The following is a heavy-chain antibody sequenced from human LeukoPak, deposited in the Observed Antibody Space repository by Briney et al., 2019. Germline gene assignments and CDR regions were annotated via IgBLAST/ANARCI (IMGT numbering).Heavy chain of an antibody. Sequence: GGSLRLSCAASGFTFSSYAMHWVRQAPGKGLEWVAVISYDGSNKYYADSVKGRFTISRDNSKNTLYLQMNSLRAEDTAVYYCARVGFDNYYDSSGQQLYYFDYWGQRTLVTVSS. CDR1: GFTFSSYA. J-gene: IGHJ4*02. D-gene: IGHD3-22*01. V-gene: IGHV3-30*07. CDR2: ISYDGSNK. CDR3: ARVGFDNYYDSSGQQLYYFDY.